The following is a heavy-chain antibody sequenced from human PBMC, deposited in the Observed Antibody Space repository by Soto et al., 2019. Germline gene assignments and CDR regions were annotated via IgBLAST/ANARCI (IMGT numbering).Heavy chain of an antibody. CDR3: AKWYSSSSNFDY. J-gene: IGHJ4*02. CDR2: ISGSGGST. Sequence: GGSLRLSWAASGCTFSNYAMIWVRQAPGKGLEWVSAISGSGGSTYYADSVKGRFTISRDNSKNTLYLQMNSLRAEDTAVYYCAKWYSSSSNFDYWGQGTLVTVSS. CDR1: GCTFSNYA. V-gene: IGHV3-23*01. D-gene: IGHD6-13*01.